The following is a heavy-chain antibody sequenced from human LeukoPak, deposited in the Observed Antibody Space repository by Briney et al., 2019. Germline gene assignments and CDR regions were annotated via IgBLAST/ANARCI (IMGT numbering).Heavy chain of an antibody. V-gene: IGHV4-59*01. CDR2: IYYSGST. D-gene: IGHD2-2*01. Sequence: PSETLSLPCTVSGGYISSYYWSWIRQPPGKGLELNGYIYYSGSTNYNPSLKRRVTISVDTSKDQFSLKLSSVTAEDTAVYYCARDQEGYCSSTSCPPHYYYYMDVWGKGTTVTVSS. CDR3: ARDQEGYCSSTSCPPHYYYYMDV. CDR1: GGYISSYY. J-gene: IGHJ6*03.